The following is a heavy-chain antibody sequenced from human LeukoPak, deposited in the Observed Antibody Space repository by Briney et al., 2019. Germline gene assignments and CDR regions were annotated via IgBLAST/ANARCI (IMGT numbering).Heavy chain of an antibody. V-gene: IGHV3-21*04. CDR2: ISTSSSYI. D-gene: IGHD3-10*01. J-gene: IGHJ6*02. Sequence: GGSLRLSRTASGFTFNGYSMNWVRQAPGKGLEWVSSISTSSSYIYYADSVKGRFTISRDNSKNTVYIQMNGLRAEDTAVYYCAGSTYYYGSGIYGMDVWSQGTTVTVSS. CDR3: AGSTYYYGSGIYGMDV. CDR1: GFTFNGYS.